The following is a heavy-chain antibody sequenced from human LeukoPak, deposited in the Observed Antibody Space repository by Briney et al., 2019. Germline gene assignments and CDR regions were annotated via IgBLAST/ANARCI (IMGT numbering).Heavy chain of an antibody. J-gene: IGHJ6*02. Sequence: SVKVSCKASGGTFSSYAISWVRQAPGQGLEWMGGIIPIFGTANYAQKFQGRVTITADESTSTAYMELSSLRSEDTAVYYCARLPQGEQWLVYYGMDVWGQGTTDPVSS. V-gene: IGHV1-69*13. D-gene: IGHD6-19*01. CDR2: IIPIFGTA. CDR1: GGTFSSYA. CDR3: ARLPQGEQWLVYYGMDV.